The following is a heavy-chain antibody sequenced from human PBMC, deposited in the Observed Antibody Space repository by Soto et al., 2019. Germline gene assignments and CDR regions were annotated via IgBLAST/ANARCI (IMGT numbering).Heavy chain of an antibody. V-gene: IGHV4-59*01. Sequence: SETLSLTCTVSGGSISSYYWSWIRQPPGKGLEWIGYIYYSGSTNYNPSLKSRVTISVDTSKNQFSLKLSSVTAADTAVYYCARNSGSQAPHYYGMDVWGQGTTVTVSS. D-gene: IGHD1-26*01. CDR1: GGSISSYY. CDR3: ARNSGSQAPHYYGMDV. J-gene: IGHJ6*02. CDR2: IYYSGST.